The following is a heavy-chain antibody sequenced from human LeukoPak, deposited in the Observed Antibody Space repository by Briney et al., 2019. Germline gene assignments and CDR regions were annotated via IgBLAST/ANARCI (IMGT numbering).Heavy chain of an antibody. CDR2: ISSSGSTI. Sequence: GGSLRLSCAASGFTFSDYYMSWIRQAPGNGLEWVSYISSSGSTIYYADSVKGRFTMSRDNAKNSLYLQMNSLRAEDTAVYYCARDLPYGDYVDYWGQGTLVTVSS. CDR1: GFTFSDYY. CDR3: ARDLPYGDYVDY. J-gene: IGHJ4*02. D-gene: IGHD4-17*01. V-gene: IGHV3-11*01.